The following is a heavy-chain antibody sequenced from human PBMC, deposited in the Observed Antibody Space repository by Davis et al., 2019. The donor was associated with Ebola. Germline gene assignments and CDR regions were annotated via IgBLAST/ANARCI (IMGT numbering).Heavy chain of an antibody. Sequence: GESLKISCAASGFTFSNAWMNWVRQAPGKGLEWVGRIKNKADGETTDYAAPVKGRFTISRDDSKTTLFLQMNSLKTEDTAVYYCTTDWVVVVPAARYGMDVWGQGTTVTVSS. CDR1: GFTFSNAW. CDR2: IKNKADGETT. D-gene: IGHD2-2*01. J-gene: IGHJ6*02. CDR3: TTDWVVVVPAARYGMDV. V-gene: IGHV3-15*07.